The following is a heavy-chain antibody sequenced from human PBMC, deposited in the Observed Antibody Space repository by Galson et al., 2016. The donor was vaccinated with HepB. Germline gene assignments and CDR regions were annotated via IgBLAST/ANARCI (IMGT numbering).Heavy chain of an antibody. CDR3: TRDGTLRPLGY. CDR1: GFSFGSYW. Sequence: SLRLSCAGSGFSFGSYWMSWVRQSPGKGLEWVANIKPDGSEKYYVDSVEGRFTISRDNAKNSLYLQMNGLRAEDTALYYCTRDGTLRPLGYWGQGTLVTVSS. D-gene: IGHD3-22*01. V-gene: IGHV3-7*03. CDR2: IKPDGSEK. J-gene: IGHJ4*02.